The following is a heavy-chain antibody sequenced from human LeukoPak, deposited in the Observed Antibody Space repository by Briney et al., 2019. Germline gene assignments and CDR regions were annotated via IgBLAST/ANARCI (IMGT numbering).Heavy chain of an antibody. CDR3: ASGLELDY. V-gene: IGHV3-7*03. CDR2: IKQDGSEK. Sequence: PGGSLRLSCAASGFTFRSYWMRWVRQAPGKGLEWVANIKQDGSEKNYVDSVKGRFTISRDNAKNSLYLHMNSLRAEDTAVYYCASGLELDYWGQGTLVTVSS. CDR1: GFTFRSYW. J-gene: IGHJ4*02.